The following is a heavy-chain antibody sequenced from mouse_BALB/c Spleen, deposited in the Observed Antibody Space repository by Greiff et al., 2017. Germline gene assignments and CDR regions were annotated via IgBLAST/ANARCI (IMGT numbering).Heavy chain of an antibody. D-gene: IGHD1-1*02. CDR1: GYTFTSYW. V-gene: IGHV1S132*01. J-gene: IGHJ3*01. CDR3: ARGWWGFAY. Sequence: QVQLQQSGAELVKPGASVKLPCKTSGYTFTSYWIQCVKQRPGQGLGWIGEIFPGTGTTYFNEKFKGKATLTIDTSSSTAYMQLSSLTSEDSAVYFCARGWWGFAYWGQGTLVTGSA. CDR2: IFPGTGTT.